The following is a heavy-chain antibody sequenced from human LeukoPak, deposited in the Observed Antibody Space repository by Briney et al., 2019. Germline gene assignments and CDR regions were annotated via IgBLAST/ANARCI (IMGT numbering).Heavy chain of an antibody. CDR2: IYYSGST. D-gene: IGHD2-2*01. J-gene: IGHJ4*02. V-gene: IGHV4-39*01. CDR3: ARLGYCSSTSCYAGVMVDY. Sequence: PSETLSLTCTVSGGSISSSSYYWGWIRQPPGKGLEWIGSIYYSGSTYYNPSLKSRVTISVDTSKNQFSLKLGSVTAADTAVYYCARLGYCSSTSCYAGVMVDYWGQGTLVTVSS. CDR1: GGSISSSSYY.